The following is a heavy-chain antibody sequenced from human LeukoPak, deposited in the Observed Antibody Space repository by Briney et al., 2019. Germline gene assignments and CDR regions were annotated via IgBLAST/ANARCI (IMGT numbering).Heavy chain of an antibody. D-gene: IGHD2-2*01. Sequence: SVKVSCKASGGTFNNFAISWVRQAPGQGLEWVGGINPMSGTANYAQKFQGRVTMTTDTSTSTAYMELRSLRSDDTAVYYCARVIVVVPAAPVGYYYYGMDVWGQGTTVTVSS. V-gene: IGHV1-69*05. CDR2: INPMSGTA. CDR1: GGTFNNFA. CDR3: ARVIVVVPAAPVGYYYYGMDV. J-gene: IGHJ6*02.